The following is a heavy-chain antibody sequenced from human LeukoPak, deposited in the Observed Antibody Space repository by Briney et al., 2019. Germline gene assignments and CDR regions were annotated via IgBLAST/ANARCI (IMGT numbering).Heavy chain of an antibody. J-gene: IGHJ2*01. D-gene: IGHD2-8*02. CDR1: GFTLSRFA. CDR3: ARDTGYFDL. V-gene: IGHV3-48*04. CDR2: ISSSSSTI. Sequence: QSGGSLRLSCEISGFTLSRFAMNWVRQAPGKGLEWVSYISSSSSTIYYADSVKGRFTISRDNAKNSLYLQMNSLRAEDTAVYYCARDTGYFDLWGRGTLVTVSS.